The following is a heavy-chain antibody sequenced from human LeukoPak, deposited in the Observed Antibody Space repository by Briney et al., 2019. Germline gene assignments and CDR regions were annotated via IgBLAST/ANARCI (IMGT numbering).Heavy chain of an antibody. J-gene: IGHJ6*04. CDR3: AKEVDTAMDDYYYYGMDV. CDR1: GFTFSSYA. CDR2: ISGSGGST. Sequence: GGSLRLSCAASGFTFSSYAMSWVRQAPGKELEWVSAISGSGGSTYYADSVKGRFTISRDNSKNTLYLQMNSLRAEDTAVYYCAKEVDTAMDDYYYYGMDVWGKGTTVTVSS. V-gene: IGHV3-23*01. D-gene: IGHD5-18*01.